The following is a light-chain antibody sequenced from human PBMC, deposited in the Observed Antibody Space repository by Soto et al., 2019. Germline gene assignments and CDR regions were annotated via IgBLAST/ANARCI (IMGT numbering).Light chain of an antibody. CDR2: DVS. J-gene: IGLJ1*01. CDR3: SSYTSSTTSYV. V-gene: IGLV2-14*01. CDR1: TSDVGAHNC. Sequence: QSALTQPASVSGSPGQSITISCTGTTSDVGAHNCVSWYQQHPGKAPKLMIYDVSNRLSGVSNRFSGSKSGNTASLIISGLQAEDEGDYYCSSYTSSTTSYVFGTGTKLTVL.